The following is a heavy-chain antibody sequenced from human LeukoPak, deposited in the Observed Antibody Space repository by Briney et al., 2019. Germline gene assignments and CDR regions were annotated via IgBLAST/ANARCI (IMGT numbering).Heavy chain of an antibody. J-gene: IGHJ4*02. Sequence: PGRSLRLSCAASGFTFSSYVMHWVRRAPGKGLEWVASISYDGSKTFYGDPVKGRFTVSRDNSKNTLYLHMNSLRPEDTSMYYCALDKVAVCDSWGQGTLVTVSS. CDR3: ALDKVAVCDS. CDR2: ISYDGSKT. D-gene: IGHD6-19*01. CDR1: GFTFSSYV. V-gene: IGHV3-30*03.